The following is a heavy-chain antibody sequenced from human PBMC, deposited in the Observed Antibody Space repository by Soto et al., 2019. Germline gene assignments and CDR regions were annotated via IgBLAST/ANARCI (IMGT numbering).Heavy chain of an antibody. D-gene: IGHD3-16*01. V-gene: IGHV4-59*11. CDR1: GASMSSHY. J-gene: IGHJ4*02. CDR2: ISYSGGT. Sequence: PSETLSLTCTVSGASMSSHYWTWLRQSPGKGLEWIGYISYSGGTYYNPSHKSRITISADTSRNQFSLKLSAVISADTAVYYCARADPDASVGYWGQGTLVTVSS. CDR3: ARADPDASVGY.